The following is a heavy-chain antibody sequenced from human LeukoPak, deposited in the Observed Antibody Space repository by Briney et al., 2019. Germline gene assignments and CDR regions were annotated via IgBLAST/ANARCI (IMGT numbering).Heavy chain of an antibody. J-gene: IGHJ4*02. V-gene: IGHV1-2*02. CDR3: ARCRVVSGSCPHGFDY. D-gene: IGHD6-13*01. CDR2: INPNSGGT. Sequence: ASVKVSCKASGYTFTGYYMHWVRQAPGQGLEWMGWINPNSGGTNYAQTFQGRVSMTRDTSISTAYMELSRLRSDDTAVYYCARCRVVSGSCPHGFDYWGQGTLVTVSS. CDR1: GYTFTGYY.